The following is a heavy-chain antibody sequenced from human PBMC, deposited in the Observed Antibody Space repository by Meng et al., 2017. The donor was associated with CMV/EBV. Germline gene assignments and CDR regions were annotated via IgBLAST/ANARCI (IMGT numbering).Heavy chain of an antibody. V-gene: IGHV3-23*01. CDR1: GFTFSSYA. J-gene: IGHJ4*02. D-gene: IGHD6-6*01. Sequence: GESLRLSCAASGFTFSSYAMSWVRQAPGKGLEWVSAISGSGGSTYYADSVKGRFTISRDNSKNTLYLQMNSLRAEDTAVYYCAKDRYIARLVDYWGQGTLVTVSS. CDR3: AKDRYIARLVDY. CDR2: ISGSGGST.